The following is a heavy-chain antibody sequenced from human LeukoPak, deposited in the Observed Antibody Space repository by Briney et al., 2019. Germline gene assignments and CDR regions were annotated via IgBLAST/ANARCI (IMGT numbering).Heavy chain of an antibody. CDR2: INPNSGGT. Sequence: ASVKVSSKASGYTFTGYYMHWVRQAPGQGLEWMGWINPNSGGTNYAQKFQGRVTMTRDTSISTAYMELSRLRSDDTAVYYCARTYIVVVPAAGYWGQGTLVTVA. CDR1: GYTFTGYY. CDR3: ARTYIVVVPAAGY. D-gene: IGHD2-2*01. V-gene: IGHV1-2*02. J-gene: IGHJ4*02.